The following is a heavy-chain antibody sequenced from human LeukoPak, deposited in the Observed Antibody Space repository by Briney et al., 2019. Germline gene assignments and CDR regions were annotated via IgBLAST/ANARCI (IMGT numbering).Heavy chain of an antibody. CDR2: INHTGST. J-gene: IGHJ6*02. Sequence: SETLSLTCAVYGGSFSGYYWSWIRQPPGKGLEWIGEINHTGSTNCNPSLKSRVTISVDTSKNQFSLKLRSVTAADTAVYYCARQSLWLGGYYYYYGMDVWGQGTTVTVS. D-gene: IGHD3-10*01. V-gene: IGHV4-34*01. CDR3: ARQSLWLGGYYYYYGMDV. CDR1: GGSFSGYY.